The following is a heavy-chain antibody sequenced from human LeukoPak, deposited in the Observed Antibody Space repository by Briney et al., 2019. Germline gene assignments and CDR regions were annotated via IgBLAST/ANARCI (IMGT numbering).Heavy chain of an antibody. CDR1: GGSISSSSYY. Sequence: SETLSLTCTVSGGSISSSSYYWGWIRQPPGKGLEWIGSIYYSGSTYYNPSLKSRVTISVDTSKNQFPLKLSSVTAADTAVYYCARGNWIAAAGYWYFDLWGRGTLVTVSS. J-gene: IGHJ2*01. V-gene: IGHV4-39*06. CDR3: ARGNWIAAAGYWYFDL. D-gene: IGHD6-13*01. CDR2: IYYSGST.